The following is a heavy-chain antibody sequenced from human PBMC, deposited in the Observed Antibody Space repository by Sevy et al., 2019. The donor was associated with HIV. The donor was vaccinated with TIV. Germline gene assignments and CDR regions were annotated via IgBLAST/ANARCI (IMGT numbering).Heavy chain of an antibody. CDR3: ARVSGWYRRYGMDV. D-gene: IGHD6-19*01. V-gene: IGHV1-8*02. Sequence: ASVKVSCKASGFTFASYDIYWVRQATGQGLEWMGWMNTNTGNTGFAQKFQGRVTMTRNTSITTDYIELSNQGSEDTAWDYGARVSGWYRRYGMDVWGQGTTVTVSS. CDR2: MNTNTGNT. CDR1: GFTFASYD. J-gene: IGHJ6*02.